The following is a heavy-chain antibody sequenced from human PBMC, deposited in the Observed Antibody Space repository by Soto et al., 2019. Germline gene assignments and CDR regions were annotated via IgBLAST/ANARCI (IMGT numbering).Heavy chain of an antibody. V-gene: IGHV1-2*02. CDR2: INPNFGGT. J-gene: IGHJ3*02. D-gene: IGHD3-10*01. CDR1: GYTFTGYY. Sequence: QVQLVQYGAEVRKPGASVKVSCKASGYTFTGYYMHWVRQAPGQGLEWMGWINPNFGGTHFAEKFRGRVTMTRDTSTSTVYREVNSLKSDDTAVYLCAAAGVLIRDDAFDIWGQGTMVAVSS. CDR3: AAAGVLIRDDAFDI.